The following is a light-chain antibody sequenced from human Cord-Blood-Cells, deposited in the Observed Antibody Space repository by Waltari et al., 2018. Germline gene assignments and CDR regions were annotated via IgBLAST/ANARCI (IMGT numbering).Light chain of an antibody. J-gene: IGLJ3*02. V-gene: IGLV4-60*03. CDR1: SGHSSYI. CDR3: ETWDSNTRV. CDR2: LEGSGSY. Sequence: QHVLTQSSSASASLGSSVKLTCTLSSGHSSYIIAWPQQQPWKAPRYLMKLEGSGSYNKGSGVPDRFSGSSSGADRYLTISNLQSEDEADYYCETWDSNTRVFGGGTKLTVL.